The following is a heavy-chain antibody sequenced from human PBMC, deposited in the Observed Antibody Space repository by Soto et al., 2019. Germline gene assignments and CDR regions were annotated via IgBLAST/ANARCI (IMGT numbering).Heavy chain of an antibody. Sequence: QVQLQESGPGLVKPSETLSLTCTVSGGSISSYYWSWIRQPPGKGLEWIGYIYYSGSTNYNPSLKSRVTISVDTSKNQFSRKLTSVTAADTAVYYCARGDTYFDYWGQGTLVTVSS. CDR1: GGSISSYY. D-gene: IGHD5-18*01. CDR2: IYYSGST. CDR3: ARGDTYFDY. J-gene: IGHJ4*02. V-gene: IGHV4-59*01.